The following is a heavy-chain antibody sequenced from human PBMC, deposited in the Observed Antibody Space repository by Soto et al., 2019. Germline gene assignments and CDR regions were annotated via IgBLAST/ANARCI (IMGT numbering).Heavy chain of an antibody. J-gene: IGHJ4*02. D-gene: IGHD1-20*01. CDR2: IYSGGST. V-gene: IGHV3-53*01. CDR3: ARSRSVLAPDY. Sequence: EVQLVESGGGLIQPGGSLRLSCAASGFTVSSNYMSWVRQAPGKGLEWVSVIYSGGSTYYADSVKGRFAISRDNTKNTLYLQMNSLRAEDTAVYYCARSRSVLAPDYWGQGTLVTVSS. CDR1: GFTVSSNY.